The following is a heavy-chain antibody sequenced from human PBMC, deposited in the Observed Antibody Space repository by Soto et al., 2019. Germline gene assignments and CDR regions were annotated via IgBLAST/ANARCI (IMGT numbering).Heavy chain of an antibody. Sequence: NPGGSLRLSCAASGFSFSTYSMNWVRQAPGKGLEWVSSISSSGSYIYYADPVKGRFTISRDNDNNSLFLQMNSLRAEDTAVYYCAREAKALSGTYDPSFDSWGLGTLVTV. V-gene: IGHV3-21*01. D-gene: IGHD1-26*01. CDR3: AREAKALSGTYDPSFDS. CDR1: GFSFSTYS. CDR2: ISSSGSYI. J-gene: IGHJ4*02.